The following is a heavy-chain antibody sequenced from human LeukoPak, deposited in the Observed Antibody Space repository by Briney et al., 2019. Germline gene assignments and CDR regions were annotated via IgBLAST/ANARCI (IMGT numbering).Heavy chain of an antibody. Sequence: SETLSLTCAASGVSLSNYYWSWLRQPPGKGLEWIGEINHSGSTKFNPSLKSRVTILVDMSKSQFSLELRSVTAADTAVYYCARGPASGSDFAWFDPWGQGTLVTVSS. CDR1: GVSLSNYY. CDR3: ARGPASGSDFAWFDP. CDR2: INHSGST. J-gene: IGHJ5*02. D-gene: IGHD3-10*01. V-gene: IGHV4-34*01.